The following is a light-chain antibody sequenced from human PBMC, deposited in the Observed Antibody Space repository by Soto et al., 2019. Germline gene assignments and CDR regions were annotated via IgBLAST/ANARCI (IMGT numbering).Light chain of an antibody. CDR1: QTISSR. J-gene: IGKJ1*01. CDR2: KAS. Sequence: DSPGTQAASTRSGAVGVGDASSCRASQTISSRLAWYQQKPGKAPKLLIYKASTLKSGVPSRFSGSGSGTDLTPPPSSLQPEDVATYYCQKYDSAPTFGPGTKVDIK. V-gene: IGKV1-5*03. CDR3: QKYDSAPT.